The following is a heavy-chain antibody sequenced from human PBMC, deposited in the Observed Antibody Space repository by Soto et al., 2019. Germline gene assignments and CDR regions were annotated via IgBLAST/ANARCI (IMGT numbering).Heavy chain of an antibody. V-gene: IGHV4-59*01. D-gene: IGHD2-15*01. CDR2: IYYTGST. CDR3: AAAPRY. CDR1: GGSITGYY. J-gene: IGHJ4*02. Sequence: QVQLQESGPGLVKPSETLSLTCTVSGGSITGYYWSWIRQPPGKGLEWIGYIYYTGSTDHNPSLKRRVTISLDTSKNQVSLQLTSVTAADTAVYYCAAAPRYWGQGTLVTVSS.